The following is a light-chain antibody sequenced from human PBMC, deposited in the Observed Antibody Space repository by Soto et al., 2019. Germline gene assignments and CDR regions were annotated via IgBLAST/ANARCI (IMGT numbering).Light chain of an antibody. Sequence: GDRVPIPCRASQSISSWLAWYQQKPGKAPKLLIYAASSLQSGVPSRFSGSGSGTDFTLTISSLQPEDFATYYCLQDYNYPITFGHGTRLEIK. V-gene: IGKV1-6*01. CDR3: LQDYNYPIT. CDR1: QSISSW. J-gene: IGKJ5*01. CDR2: AAS.